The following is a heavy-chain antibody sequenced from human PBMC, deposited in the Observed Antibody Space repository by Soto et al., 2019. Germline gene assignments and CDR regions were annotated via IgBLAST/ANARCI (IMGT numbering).Heavy chain of an antibody. CDR3: ARHAYEGSGYGWGFDT. Sequence: EGLLEQSGAEVREPGESLRISCRGTGYSFTTYWIGWARQVSGKGLEWMGIIYPGDSDARYTSSFEGRVTFSVDVSTNSAHVQWRDLKASDSGVYYCARHAYEGSGYGWGFDTWGQGTLVTVS. D-gene: IGHD5-18*01. J-gene: IGHJ4*02. V-gene: IGHV5-51*01. CDR2: IYPGDSDA. CDR1: GYSFTTYW.